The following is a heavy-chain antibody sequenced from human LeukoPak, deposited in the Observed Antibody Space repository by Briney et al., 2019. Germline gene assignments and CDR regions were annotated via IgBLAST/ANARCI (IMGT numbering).Heavy chain of an antibody. D-gene: IGHD1-26*01. V-gene: IGHV4-34*01. Sequence: TSETLSLTCAVYGGSFSGYYWSWIRQSPGKGLEWIGETSHSGSTNYNPSLKSRVTISVDASKNQFSLKLRSVTAADTAVYYCARLTWELPPGGLYYSYYMALWGKGTTVTVSS. J-gene: IGHJ6*03. CDR1: GGSFSGYY. CDR3: ARLTWELPPGGLYYSYYMAL. CDR2: TSHSGST.